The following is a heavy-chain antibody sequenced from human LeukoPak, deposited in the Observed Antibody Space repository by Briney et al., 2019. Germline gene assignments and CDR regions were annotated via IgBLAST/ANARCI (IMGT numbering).Heavy chain of an antibody. CDR3: ATLNARNPVGDSHTNDY. CDR1: GFTFANEW. Sequence: PGGSLRLSCEASGFTFANEWMSWLRHVPGGGLEWLADIKPDGTEKYYLDSVKGRFSISRDNDKRSLYLQMNSLSDDDTAVYYCATLNARNPVGDSHTNDYWGQGTLVTVSS. V-gene: IGHV3-7*01. CDR2: IKPDGTEK. D-gene: IGHD2-21*02. J-gene: IGHJ4*02.